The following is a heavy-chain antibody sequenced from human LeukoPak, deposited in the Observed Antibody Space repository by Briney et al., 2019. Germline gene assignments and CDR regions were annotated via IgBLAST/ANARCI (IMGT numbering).Heavy chain of an antibody. CDR3: ALQTGYGDYRSFDY. CDR1: GYTFTTYP. J-gene: IGHJ4*02. CDR2: IDTNTGSP. Sequence: ASVKVSCKASGYTFTTYPINWVRQAPGQGLEWMGWIDTNTGSPTYAQGLTGRFVFSLDTSVSTAYLQISSLKAEDTAVYYCALQTGYGDYRSFDYWGQGTLVTVSS. V-gene: IGHV7-4-1*02. D-gene: IGHD4-17*01.